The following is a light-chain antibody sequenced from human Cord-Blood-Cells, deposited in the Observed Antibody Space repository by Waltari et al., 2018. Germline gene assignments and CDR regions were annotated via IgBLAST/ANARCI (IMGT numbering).Light chain of an antibody. CDR1: TGAVTSGHY. CDR2: DTS. CDR3: LLSYSGAWV. V-gene: IGLV7-46*01. Sequence: VTQEPSLTVSPGRTVTLTCGSSTGAVTSGHYPYWFQQKPGQATRTLIYDTSNKHSWTPARFSGSLLGGKAALTLSGAQPEDEAEYYCLLSYSGAWVFGGGTKLTVL. J-gene: IGLJ3*02.